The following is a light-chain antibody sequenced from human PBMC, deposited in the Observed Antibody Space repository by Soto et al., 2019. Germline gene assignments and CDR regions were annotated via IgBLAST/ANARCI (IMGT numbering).Light chain of an antibody. Sequence: ETVMTQSPVTLSVSPGERATLSCRASQSVTNNLAWYQQKPGQAPRLLIYGASTRATGVPARFSGSVSGTEFTLTISSLQSEDFAVYYCHQYNNWPPWTF. J-gene: IGKJ1*01. V-gene: IGKV3-15*01. CDR1: QSVTNN. CDR2: GAS. CDR3: HQYNNWPPWT.